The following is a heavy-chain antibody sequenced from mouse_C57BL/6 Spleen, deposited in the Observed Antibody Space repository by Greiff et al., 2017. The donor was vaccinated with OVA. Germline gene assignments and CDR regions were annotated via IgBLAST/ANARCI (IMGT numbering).Heavy chain of an antibody. Sequence: QVQLQQSGPGLVAPSQSLSITCTVSGFSLTSYGVDWVRQSPGKGLEWLGVIWGVGSTNYNSALKSRLSISKDNSKSQVFLKMNSLQTDDTAMYYCARRDYYGSSYYAMDYWGQGTSVTVSS. CDR1: GFSLTSYG. CDR2: IWGVGST. CDR3: ARRDYYGSSYYAMDY. D-gene: IGHD1-1*01. V-gene: IGHV2-6*01. J-gene: IGHJ4*01.